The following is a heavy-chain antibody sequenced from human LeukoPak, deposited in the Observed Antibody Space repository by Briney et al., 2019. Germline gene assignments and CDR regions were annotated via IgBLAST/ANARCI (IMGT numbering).Heavy chain of an antibody. CDR1: YSTFSTFW. V-gene: IGHV5-51*01. CDR2: TNPADSDT. J-gene: IGHJ3*01. Sequence: GASLKISCKGSYSTFSTFWIGWVRPRPGKGLEWIGLTNPADSDTRYSPSFEGQVAISVDKSISTAYLEPSNLKSSDTATYFCARHVSTSRVAYDVWGQGTVVTVSS. CDR3: ARHVSTSRVAYDV. D-gene: IGHD2-8*01.